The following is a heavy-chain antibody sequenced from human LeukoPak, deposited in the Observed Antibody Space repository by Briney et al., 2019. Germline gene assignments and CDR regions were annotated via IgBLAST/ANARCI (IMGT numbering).Heavy chain of an antibody. Sequence: GGSLRLSCAASGFTVSSNYISWVRQAPGKGLEGVSVIYSGGSTYYADSVKGRFTISRDNSKNTLYLQMNSLRAEDTAVYYCARAGPTGYYGMDVWGQGTTVTVSS. CDR3: ARAGPTGYYGMDV. V-gene: IGHV3-53*01. J-gene: IGHJ6*02. CDR2: IYSGGST. CDR1: GFTVSSNY.